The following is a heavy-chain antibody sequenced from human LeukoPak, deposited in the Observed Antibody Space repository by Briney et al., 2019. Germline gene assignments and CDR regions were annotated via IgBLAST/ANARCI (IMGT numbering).Heavy chain of an antibody. D-gene: IGHD6-13*01. CDR2: IYTSGST. Sequence: SETLSLTCTVSGGSISSGSYYWSWIRQPAGKGLEWIGRIYTSGSTNYNPSLKSRVTMPVDTSKNQFSLKLSSVTAADTAVYYCARGGPGAAADGYFDYWGQGTLVTVSS. CDR1: GGSISSGSYY. CDR3: ARGGPGAAADGYFDY. V-gene: IGHV4-61*02. J-gene: IGHJ4*02.